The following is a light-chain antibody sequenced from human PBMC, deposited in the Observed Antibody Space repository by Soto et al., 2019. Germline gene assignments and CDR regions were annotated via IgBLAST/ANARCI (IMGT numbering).Light chain of an antibody. CDR2: GAS. Sequence: EIVMTQSPATLSVSPGERATLSCRASQNVYSNLAWYQQKPGQAPRLLIYGASTRATGIPARFSGSGSGTDFTLTISSLQPEDFVVYYCQHYTNRPLAFGQGTKVEVK. V-gene: IGKV3-15*01. CDR3: QHYTNRPLA. J-gene: IGKJ1*01. CDR1: QNVYSN.